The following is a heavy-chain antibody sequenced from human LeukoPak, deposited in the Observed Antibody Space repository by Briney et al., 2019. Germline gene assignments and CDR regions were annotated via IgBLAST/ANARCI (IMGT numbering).Heavy chain of an antibody. D-gene: IGHD3-22*01. J-gene: IGHJ3*02. CDR2: ISSSSSYI. CDR1: GFTFSSYW. V-gene: IGHV3-21*01. Sequence: GGSLRLSCAASGFTFSSYWMSWVRQAPGKGLEWVSSISSSSSYIYYADSVKGRFTISRDNSKNTLYLLMNSLTTEDTAVYYCARDQKRIVVVATTFAFDIWGQGTMVTVSS. CDR3: ARDQKRIVVVATTFAFDI.